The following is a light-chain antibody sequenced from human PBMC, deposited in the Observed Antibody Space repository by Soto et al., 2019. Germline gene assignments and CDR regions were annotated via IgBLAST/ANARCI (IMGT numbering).Light chain of an antibody. J-gene: IGLJ1*01. Sequence: QSALTQPASVSESPGQSIPISCTGSSSDVGGYKYVSWYQQHPGKAPKLLIYDVTNRPSGVSNRFSGSKSGYTASLTISGLQSEDEADYYCSSYTSFKTLVFGTGTKLTVL. CDR1: SSDVGGYKY. CDR3: SSYTSFKTLV. CDR2: DVT. V-gene: IGLV2-14*01.